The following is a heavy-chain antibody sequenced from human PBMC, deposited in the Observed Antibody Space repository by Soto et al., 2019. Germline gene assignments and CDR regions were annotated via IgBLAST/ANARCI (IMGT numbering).Heavy chain of an antibody. CDR1: GYTFTSYG. D-gene: IGHD6-19*01. CDR2: ISAYNGNT. V-gene: IGHV1-18*01. J-gene: IGHJ4*02. CDR3: ARRSRLAVAGTGYFDY. Sequence: GASVKVSCKASGYTFTSYGISWVRQAPGQGLEWMGWISAYNGNTNYAQKLQGRVTMTTDTSTSTAYMELRSLRSDDTAVYYCARRSRLAVAGTGYFDYWGQGTLVTVS.